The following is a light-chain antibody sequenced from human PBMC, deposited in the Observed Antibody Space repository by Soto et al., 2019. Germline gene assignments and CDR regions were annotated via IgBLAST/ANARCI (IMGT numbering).Light chain of an antibody. CDR2: RNN. J-gene: IGLJ2*01. Sequence: QSVLTQPPSASGTPGQRVTISCSGSSSNIGINYVYWYQQLPGTAPKLLIYRNNQRPSGVPDRFSGSKSGTSASLAISGLRSEYEADYYCAAWDDSLSGHVVFGGGTKVTVL. V-gene: IGLV1-47*01. CDR1: SSNIGINY. CDR3: AAWDDSLSGHVV.